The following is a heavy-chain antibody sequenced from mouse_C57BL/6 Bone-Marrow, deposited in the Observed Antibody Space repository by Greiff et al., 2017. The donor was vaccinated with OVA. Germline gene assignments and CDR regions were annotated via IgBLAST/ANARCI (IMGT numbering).Heavy chain of an antibody. D-gene: IGHD1-1*01. Sequence: VQLQQPGAELVKPGASVKMSCKASGYTFTSYWITWVKQRPGQGLEWIGDIYPGSGSTNYNEKFKSKATLTVDTSSSTAYMQLSSLTSEDSAVYYCARSPTVVATRGAMDYWGQGTSVTVSS. V-gene: IGHV1-55*01. J-gene: IGHJ4*01. CDR3: ARSPTVVATRGAMDY. CDR2: IYPGSGST. CDR1: GYTFTSYW.